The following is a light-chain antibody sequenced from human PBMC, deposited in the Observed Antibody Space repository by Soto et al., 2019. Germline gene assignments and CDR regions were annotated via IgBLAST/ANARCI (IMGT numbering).Light chain of an antibody. Sequence: EIVLTQSPVTLSLSPGERATLSCRADESVRNYLIWYQQKPGLPPRLLIYDTSTRATGIPARFSGSGSGTDYTLTISSLEPEDFAVDYCQQRSSWPLPFGGGTKVEIK. J-gene: IGKJ4*01. V-gene: IGKV3-11*01. CDR1: ESVRNY. CDR3: QQRSSWPLP. CDR2: DTS.